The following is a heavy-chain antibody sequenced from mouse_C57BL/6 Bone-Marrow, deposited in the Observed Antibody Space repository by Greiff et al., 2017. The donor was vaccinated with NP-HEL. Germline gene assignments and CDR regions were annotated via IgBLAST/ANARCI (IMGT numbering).Heavy chain of an antibody. CDR3: ARADGYLFAY. CDR2: ISYDGSN. Sequence: DVKLQESGPGLVKPSQSLSLTCSVTGYSITSGYYWNWIRQFPGNKLEWMGYISYDGSNNYNPSLKNRISITRDTSKNQFFLKLNSVTTEDTATYDCARADGYLFAYWGKGPLVTVSA. CDR1: GYSITSGYY. V-gene: IGHV3-6*01. J-gene: IGHJ3*01. D-gene: IGHD2-3*01.